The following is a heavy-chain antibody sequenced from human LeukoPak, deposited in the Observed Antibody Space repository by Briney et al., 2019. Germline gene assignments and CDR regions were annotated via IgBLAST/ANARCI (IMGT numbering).Heavy chain of an antibody. CDR1: GFSLSTSGMC. J-gene: IGHJ4*02. V-gene: IGHV2-70*01. D-gene: IGHD2-21*02. CDR2: IDWDDDK. CDR3: ARTPPNCGGDCYYDY. Sequence: SGPTLVNLTQTLTLTCTFSGFSLSTSGMCVSWIRQPPGKALEWLALIDWDDDKYYSTSLKTRLTISKDTSKNQVVLTTTNMDPVDTATYYCARTPPNCGGDCYYDYWGQGTLVTVSS.